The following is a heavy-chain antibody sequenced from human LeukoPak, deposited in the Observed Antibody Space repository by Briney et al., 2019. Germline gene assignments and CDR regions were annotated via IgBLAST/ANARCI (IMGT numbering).Heavy chain of an antibody. CDR1: GYTFSDYF. J-gene: IGHJ4*02. CDR2: IKPRGGST. D-gene: IGHD3-10*01. V-gene: IGHV1-46*01. Sequence: ASVKVSCKASGYTFSDYFMHWVRQAPGQGLEWMGIIKPRGGSTSYAQKFQGRVTMTRDTSTSTVYMELSSLRSEDTAVYYCARAVNGSGSYYNELDYWGQGTLVTVSS. CDR3: ARAVNGSGSYYNELDY.